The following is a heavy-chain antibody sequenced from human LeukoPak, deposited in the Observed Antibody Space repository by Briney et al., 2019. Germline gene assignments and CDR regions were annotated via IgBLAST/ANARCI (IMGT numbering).Heavy chain of an antibody. J-gene: IGHJ6*02. Sequence: ASVKVSCKASGYTFTSYAMHWVRQAPGQRLEWMGWINAGNGNTKYSQKFQGRVTITRDTSASTAYMELSSLRSEDTAVYYRARSITIFGVVIISDYYGMDVWGQGTTVTVSS. CDR2: INAGNGNT. CDR3: ARSITIFGVVIISDYYGMDV. D-gene: IGHD3-3*01. V-gene: IGHV1-3*01. CDR1: GYTFTSYA.